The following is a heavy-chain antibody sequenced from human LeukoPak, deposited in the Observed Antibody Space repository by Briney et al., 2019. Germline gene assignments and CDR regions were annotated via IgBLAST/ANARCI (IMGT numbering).Heavy chain of an antibody. D-gene: IGHD3/OR15-3a*01. V-gene: IGHV4-31*03. CDR3: AILKGTEYYYYGMDV. Sequence: PSQTLSLTCTVSGGSISSGGYYWSWIRQHPGKGLEWIGYIYYSGSTNYNPSLKSRVTISVDTSKNQFSLKLSSVTAADTAVYYCAILKGTEYYYYGMDVWGQGTTVTVSS. CDR1: GGSISSGGYY. J-gene: IGHJ6*02. CDR2: IYYSGST.